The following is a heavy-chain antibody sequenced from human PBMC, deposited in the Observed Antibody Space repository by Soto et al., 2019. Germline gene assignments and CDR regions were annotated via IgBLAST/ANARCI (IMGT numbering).Heavy chain of an antibody. J-gene: IGHJ3*02. CDR1: GGSISSYY. V-gene: IGHV4-59*01. CDR2: IYYSGST. D-gene: IGHD3-22*01. Sequence: ASETLSLTCTVSGGSISSYYWSWIRQPPGKGLEWIGYIYYSGSTNYNPSLKSRVTISVDTSKNQFSLKLSSVTAADTAVYYCARDYDSSGDRSFDIWGQGTMVTVSS. CDR3: ARDYDSSGDRSFDI.